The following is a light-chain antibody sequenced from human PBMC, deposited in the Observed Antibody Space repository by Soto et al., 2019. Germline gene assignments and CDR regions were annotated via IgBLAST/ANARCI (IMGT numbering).Light chain of an antibody. V-gene: IGKV3-11*01. CDR2: DAS. CDR1: QSVSSY. J-gene: IGKJ4*01. CDR3: QQSSNWLT. Sequence: EIVLTQSPATPSLSPGERATLSCRASQSVSSYLAWYQQKPGQAPRLLIYDASNRATGIPARFSGSGSGTDFTLTISSLEPEDFAVYYCQQSSNWLTFGGGTKVDIK.